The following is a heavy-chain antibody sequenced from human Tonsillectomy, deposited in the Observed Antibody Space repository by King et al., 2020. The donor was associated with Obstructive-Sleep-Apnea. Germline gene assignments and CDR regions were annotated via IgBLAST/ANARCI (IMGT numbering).Heavy chain of an antibody. CDR2: IKKKSDGGTT. J-gene: IGHJ3*02. CDR1: GFTVSNAW. Sequence: VQLVESGGGLVKPGGSLRLSCAASGFTVSNAWMSWVRQAPGKGLEWVGRIKKKSDGGTTDYAAPGKGRFTITRDDSKNTLYLQMNSPKTEDKAVYYCTRDYDILTGYYYGAFDIWGQGTMVTVSS. CDR3: TRDYDILTGYYYGAFDI. V-gene: IGHV3-15*01. D-gene: IGHD3-9*01.